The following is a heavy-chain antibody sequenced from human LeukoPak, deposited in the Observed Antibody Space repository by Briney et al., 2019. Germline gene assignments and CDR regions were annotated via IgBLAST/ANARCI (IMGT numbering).Heavy chain of an antibody. J-gene: IGHJ3*02. CDR1: GGTFSSYA. Sequence: ASVKVSCKASGGTFSSYAISWVRQAPGQGLEWMGGIIPIFGTANYAQKFQGRVTITTDESTSTAYMELSSLRSEDTAVYYCAGDHSSSLDIWGQGTMVTVSS. D-gene: IGHD6-6*01. CDR3: AGDHSSSLDI. V-gene: IGHV1-69*05. CDR2: IIPIFGTA.